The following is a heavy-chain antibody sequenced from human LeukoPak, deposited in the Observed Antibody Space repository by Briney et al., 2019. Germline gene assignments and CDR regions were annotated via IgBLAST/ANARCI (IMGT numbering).Heavy chain of an antibody. D-gene: IGHD1-1*01. J-gene: IGHJ3*02. CDR3: AKDSLALMVQDAFDI. CDR2: IIPIFGTA. V-gene: IGHV1-69*13. CDR1: GGTFSSYA. Sequence: SVKVSCKASGGTFSSYAISWVRRAPGQGLEWMGGIIPIFGTANYAQKFQGRVTITADESTSTAYMELSSLRSEDTAVYYCAKDSLALMVQDAFDIWGQGTMVTVSS.